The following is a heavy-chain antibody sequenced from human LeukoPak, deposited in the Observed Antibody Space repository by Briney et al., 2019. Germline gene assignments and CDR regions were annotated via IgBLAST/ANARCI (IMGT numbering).Heavy chain of an antibody. CDR3: ASDTYYYDSSGYYFFDY. V-gene: IGHV1-8*01. CDR1: GYTFTSYD. J-gene: IGHJ4*02. CDR2: MNPNSGNT. D-gene: IGHD3-22*01. Sequence: ASVKVSCKGSGYTFTSYDINWVGQATGQGLEWMGWMNPNSGNTGYAQKFQGRVTMTRNTSISTAYMELSSLRSEDTAVYYCASDTYYYDSSGYYFFDYWGQGTLVTVSS.